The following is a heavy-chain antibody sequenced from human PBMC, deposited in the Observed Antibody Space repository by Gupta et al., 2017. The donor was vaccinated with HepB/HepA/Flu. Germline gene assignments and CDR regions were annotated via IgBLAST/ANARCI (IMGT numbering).Heavy chain of an antibody. J-gene: IGHJ6*02. CDR3: ARSSHTGTDNYYGMDV. D-gene: IGHD4-17*01. V-gene: IGHV4-4*02. Sequence: VRQPPGKGLEWIGEIYHSGSTNYNPSLKSRVTISVDKSKNQFSLKLNSVTAADTAVYYCARSSHTGTDNYYGMDVWGQGTTVTVSS. CDR2: IYHSGST.